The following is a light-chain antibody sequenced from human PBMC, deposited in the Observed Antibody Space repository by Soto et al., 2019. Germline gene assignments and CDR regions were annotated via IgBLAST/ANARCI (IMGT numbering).Light chain of an antibody. J-gene: IGKJ5*01. Sequence: EIELTQSPGTLSLSPGERATLSCRASQTVSGSQLAWYQQRPGQPPRLLIFDASRRATGIPDRFSGSGSGTDFSLTISRLEPEDFAVYYCQQYGSSPITFGQGTRLEIK. CDR1: QTVSGSQ. V-gene: IGKV3-20*01. CDR2: DAS. CDR3: QQYGSSPIT.